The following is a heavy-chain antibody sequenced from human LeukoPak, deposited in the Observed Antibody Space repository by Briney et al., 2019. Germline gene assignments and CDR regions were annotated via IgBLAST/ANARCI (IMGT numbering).Heavy chain of an antibody. J-gene: IGHJ4*02. CDR2: VYFSGES. CDR1: SGSINNYY. CDR3: ARGDSGYEPLDY. V-gene: IGHV4-59*12. D-gene: IGHD5-12*01. Sequence: SETLSLTCSVSSGSINNYYWSWIRQPPGKGLEWIGYVYFSGESDYNPSLKSRVTISVDTSKNQFSLKLSSVTAADTAVYYCARGDSGYEPLDYWGQGTLVTVSS.